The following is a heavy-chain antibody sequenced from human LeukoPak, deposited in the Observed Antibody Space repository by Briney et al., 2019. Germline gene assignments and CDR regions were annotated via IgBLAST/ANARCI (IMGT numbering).Heavy chain of an antibody. Sequence: PGGSLRLSCAASGFTFSNAWMSWVRQAPGKGLEWVGRIKSKTDGGTTDYAAPVKGRFTISRDDSKNTLYLQMNSLKTEDTAVYYCTVSGYSSSWYAFGYWGQGTLVTVSP. J-gene: IGHJ4*02. CDR3: TVSGYSSSWYAFGY. CDR2: IKSKTDGGTT. D-gene: IGHD6-13*01. CDR1: GFTFSNAW. V-gene: IGHV3-15*01.